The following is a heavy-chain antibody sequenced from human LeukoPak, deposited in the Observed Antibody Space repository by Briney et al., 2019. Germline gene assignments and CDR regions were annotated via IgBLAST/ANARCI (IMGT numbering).Heavy chain of an antibody. V-gene: IGHV4-59*01. D-gene: IGHD3-22*01. CDR3: ARSFSPNYYDLLDY. J-gene: IGHJ4*02. Sequence: SETLSLTRTVSGGSISTYYWSWIRQPPGKGLEWIGYIYYSGSTNYNPSLKSRVTISLDTSKHQFSLKLNSVTAADTDMDYCARSFSPNYYDLLDYWGQGTLVTVSS. CDR1: GGSISTYY. CDR2: IYYSGST.